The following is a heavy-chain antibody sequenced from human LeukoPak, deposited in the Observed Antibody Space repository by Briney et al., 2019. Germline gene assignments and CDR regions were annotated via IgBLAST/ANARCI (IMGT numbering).Heavy chain of an antibody. D-gene: IGHD1-26*01. CDR3: AKEGKGATATFFAY. J-gene: IGHJ4*02. CDR2: ISASGDAT. Sequence: GGSLRLSCAASGYTFNSYALNWVRQAPGKGLEWVSSISASGDATYYLDSVRGRFSISRDNTNNAGFLQMNSLSAEDTAIYYLAKEGKGATATFFAYWGQGILVSVSS. CDR1: GYTFNSYA. V-gene: IGHV3-23*01.